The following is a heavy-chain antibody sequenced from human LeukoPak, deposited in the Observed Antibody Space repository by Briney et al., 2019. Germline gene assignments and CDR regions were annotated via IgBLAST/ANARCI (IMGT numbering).Heavy chain of an antibody. D-gene: IGHD2-2*01. CDR3: ARDPSSTSCYDCQPAFHVWFDP. CDR2: ISSSGSTI. CDR1: GFTFSDYY. J-gene: IGHJ5*02. V-gene: IGHV3-11*04. Sequence: GGSLRLSCAASGFTFSDYYMSWIRQAPGKGLEWVSYISSSGSTIYYADSVKGRSTISRDNAKNSLYLQMNSLRAEDTAVYYCARDPSSTSCYDCQPAFHVWFDPWGQGTLVTVSS.